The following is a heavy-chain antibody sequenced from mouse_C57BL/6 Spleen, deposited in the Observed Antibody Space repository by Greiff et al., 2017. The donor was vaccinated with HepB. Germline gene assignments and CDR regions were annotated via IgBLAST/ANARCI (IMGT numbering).Heavy chain of an antibody. CDR1: GYTFTCYW. D-gene: IGHD1-1*01. V-gene: IGHV1-59*01. CDR3: ARRLRGGYAMDY. CDR2: IDPSDSYT. J-gene: IGHJ4*01. Sequence: QVQLQQPGAELVRPGTSVKLSCKASGYTFTCYWMHWVKQRPGQGLEWIGVIDPSDSYTNYNQKFKGKATLTVDTSSSTAYMQLSSLTSEDSAVYYCARRLRGGYAMDYWGQGTSVTVSS.